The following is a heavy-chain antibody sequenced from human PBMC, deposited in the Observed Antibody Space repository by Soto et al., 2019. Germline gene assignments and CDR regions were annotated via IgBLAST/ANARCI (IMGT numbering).Heavy chain of an antibody. CDR2: ISYDGSNK. CDR3: AKDHQVRAVAGFDY. J-gene: IGHJ4*02. Sequence: QVQLVEYGGDVVQPGRSLRLSCAASGFTFSSYGRHWVRQAPGKGLEWVAVISYDGSNKYYADSVTGRCTISREHSKNTLNLQMNILRAENTVEYYCAKDHQVRAVAGFDYWGQGILVTVSS. D-gene: IGHD6-19*01. CDR1: GFTFSSYG. V-gene: IGHV3-30*18.